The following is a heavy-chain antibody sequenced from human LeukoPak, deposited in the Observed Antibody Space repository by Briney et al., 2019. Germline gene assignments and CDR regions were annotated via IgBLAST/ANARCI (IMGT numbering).Heavy chain of an antibody. CDR3: ARSVSYPTRFDY. CDR1: GHTFTIFD. D-gene: IGHD1-26*01. J-gene: IGHJ4*02. V-gene: IGHV1-8*01. CDR2: LNPNSGNT. Sequence: GPSESLSRKPSGHTFTIFDNKCARRAPAQGLEWMGWLNPNSGNTAYAQKFQGRVIITRNTYKSTAYMGLSSLRSEDPAVYYCARSVSYPTRFDYWGQGTLVTVSS.